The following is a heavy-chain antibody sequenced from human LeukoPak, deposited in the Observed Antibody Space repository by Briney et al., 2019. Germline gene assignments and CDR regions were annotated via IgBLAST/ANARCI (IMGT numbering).Heavy chain of an antibody. D-gene: IGHD3-10*01. Sequence: SGPALVKPTQTLTLTCTFSGFSLSTSGMCVSWIRQPPGKALEWLARIDWDDDKYYSTSLKTRLTISKDTSKNQVVLTMTNMDPVXTATYYCARHYYGSGSYSTPFDYWGQGTLVTVSS. CDR2: IDWDDDK. V-gene: IGHV2-70*11. CDR1: GFSLSTSGMC. CDR3: ARHYYGSGSYSTPFDY. J-gene: IGHJ4*02.